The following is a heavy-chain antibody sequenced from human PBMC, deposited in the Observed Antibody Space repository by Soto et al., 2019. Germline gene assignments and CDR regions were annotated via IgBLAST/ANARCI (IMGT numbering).Heavy chain of an antibody. CDR1: GGSISSGDYY. V-gene: IGHV4-30-4*01. J-gene: IGHJ5*02. CDR3: ARAGYCTSSSCRGFDP. D-gene: IGHD2-2*01. CDR2: ISYSGST. Sequence: QVQLQESGPGLVKPSQTLSLTCTVSGGSISSGDYYWSWIRQPPGKGLEWIGYISYSGSTFYNPSRQSRVTISLDTSKNQCSLKLNFVTAADTAVYYCARAGYCTSSSCRGFDPWGQGTLVTVSS.